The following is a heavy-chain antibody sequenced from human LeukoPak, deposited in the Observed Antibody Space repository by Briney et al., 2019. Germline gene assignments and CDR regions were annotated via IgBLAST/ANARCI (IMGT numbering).Heavy chain of an antibody. CDR3: ASVLWFGGIFFDY. D-gene: IGHD3-10*01. J-gene: IGHJ4*02. Sequence: GGSLRLSCAASGFSFRSYAMSWVRQAPGKGLEWVSAISGSGGSTYYADSVKGRFTISRDNSKNTLYLQMNSLRAEDTAVYYCASVLWFGGIFFDYWGQGTLVTVSS. CDR2: ISGSGGST. CDR1: GFSFRSYA. V-gene: IGHV3-23*01.